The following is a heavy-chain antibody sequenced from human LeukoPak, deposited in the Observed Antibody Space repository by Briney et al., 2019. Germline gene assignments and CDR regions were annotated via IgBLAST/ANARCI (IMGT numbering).Heavy chain of an antibody. CDR3: ARSVPGGTGWMGSIDY. D-gene: IGHD6-19*01. CDR2: ISSNGDT. Sequence: GGSLRLSCAASGFTFTNYDMHWVRQAPGKGLEWVSAISSNGDTYYPGSVKGRLTISRDNAKNSLYLQMNSLRAGDTAVYYCARSVPGGTGWMGSIDYWGQGTLVTVSS. CDR1: GFTFTNYD. J-gene: IGHJ4*02. V-gene: IGHV3-13*01.